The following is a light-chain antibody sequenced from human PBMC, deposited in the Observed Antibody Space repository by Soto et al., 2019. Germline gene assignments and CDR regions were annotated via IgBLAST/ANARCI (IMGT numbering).Light chain of an antibody. J-gene: IGKJ1*01. V-gene: IGKV2-28*01. CDR1: QSLLHSNGYNY. Sequence: DIVMTQSPLSLPVTPGEPASISCRSSQSLLHSNGYNYVDWYLQKPGQSPQLLIYYWASTRESGVPDRFSGSGSGTHFTLTITSLQAEDVAVYYCQRYYSSPPTFGQGTKVDIK. CDR2: YWAS. CDR3: QRYYSSPPT.